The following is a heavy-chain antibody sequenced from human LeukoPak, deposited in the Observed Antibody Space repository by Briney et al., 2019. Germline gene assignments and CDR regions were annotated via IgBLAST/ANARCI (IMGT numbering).Heavy chain of an antibody. CDR1: GYTPTELS. J-gene: IGHJ4*02. CDR2: VNLKSGYT. Sequence: ASVKVSRKVSGYTPTELSMHWVRQATGQGLEWMGWVNLKSGYTSYAQKFQGRLTITRDTSTNTAYMELSNLRSEDTAVYYCARVDGSPDYWGQGTLVTVSS. V-gene: IGHV1-8*03. D-gene: IGHD2-15*01. CDR3: ARVDGSPDY.